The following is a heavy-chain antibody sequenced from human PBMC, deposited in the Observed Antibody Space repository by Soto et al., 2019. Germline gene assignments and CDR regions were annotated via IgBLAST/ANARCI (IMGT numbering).Heavy chain of an antibody. CDR2: ISGSGGST. J-gene: IGHJ4*02. CDR3: AKVSRDIVVVVAATHFDY. Sequence: GGSLRLSCAASGFNFSSYAMSWVRQAPGKGLEWVSAISGSGGSTYYADSVKGRFTISRDNSKNTLYLQMNSLRAEDTAVYYCAKVSRDIVVVVAATHFDYWGQGTLVTVSS. D-gene: IGHD2-15*01. V-gene: IGHV3-23*01. CDR1: GFNFSSYA.